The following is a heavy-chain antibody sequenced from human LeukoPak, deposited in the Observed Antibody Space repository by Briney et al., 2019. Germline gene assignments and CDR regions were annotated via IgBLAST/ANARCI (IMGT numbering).Heavy chain of an antibody. CDR2: ISSSGNTI. D-gene: IGHD2-21*02. Sequence: AGGSLRLSCAASGFTFSDYYMSWIRQAPGKGLEWVSYISSSGNTIYYADSVKGRFTISRDNAKNSLFLQMNSLRAEDTAVYYCARARCAGDCSSYYLDYWGQGTLVTVSS. CDR1: GFTFSDYY. J-gene: IGHJ4*02. V-gene: IGHV3-11*01. CDR3: ARARCAGDCSSYYLDY.